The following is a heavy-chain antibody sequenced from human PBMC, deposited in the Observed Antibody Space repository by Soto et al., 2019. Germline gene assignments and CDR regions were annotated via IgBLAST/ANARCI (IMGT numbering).Heavy chain of an antibody. CDR2: ISAYNGNT. D-gene: IGHD3-10*01. CDR1: GYTFTSYG. V-gene: IGHV1-18*01. Sequence: ASVKVSCKASGYTFTSYGISWVRQAPGQGLEWMGWISAYNGNTNYAQKLQGRVTMTTDTSTSTAYMELRSLRSDDTAVYYCAREGSGSYYNVQYYYYYYMDVWGKGTTVTVSS. J-gene: IGHJ6*03. CDR3: AREGSGSYYNVQYYYYYYMDV.